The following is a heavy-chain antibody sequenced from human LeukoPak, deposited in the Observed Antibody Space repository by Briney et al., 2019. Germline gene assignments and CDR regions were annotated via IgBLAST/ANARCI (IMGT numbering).Heavy chain of an antibody. CDR2: IYYSGST. Sequence: WVRQPPGKGLEWIGSIYYSGSTYYNPSLKSRVTISVDTSKNQFSLKLSSVTAADTAVYYCARDYYDSSGYGYWGQGTLVTVSS. J-gene: IGHJ4*02. V-gene: IGHV4-39*01. D-gene: IGHD3-22*01. CDR3: ARDYYDSSGYGY.